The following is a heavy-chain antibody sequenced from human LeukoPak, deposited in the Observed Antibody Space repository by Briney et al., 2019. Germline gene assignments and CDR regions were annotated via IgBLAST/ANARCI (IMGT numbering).Heavy chain of an antibody. CDR3: ARANGGNNAFDI. CDR2: INTDGSGT. Sequence: GGSLILSCAASEFTFSSYWMHWVRQVPGKGLVWVSRINTDGSGTSNADSVKGRFTISRDNAKNTLYLQMNSLRAEDTAVYYCARANGGNNAFDIWGQGTMVTVSS. V-gene: IGHV3-74*01. D-gene: IGHD4-23*01. J-gene: IGHJ3*02. CDR1: EFTFSSYW.